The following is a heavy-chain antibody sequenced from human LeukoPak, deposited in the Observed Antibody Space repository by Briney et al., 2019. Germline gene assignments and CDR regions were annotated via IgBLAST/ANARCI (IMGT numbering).Heavy chain of an antibody. J-gene: IGHJ4*02. CDR2: ISSSSSYI. V-gene: IGHV3-21*04. Sequence: KPGGSLRLSCAASGFTFSSYSMNWVRQAPGKGLEWVSSISSSSSYIYYADSVKGRFTISRDNSKNTLYLQMNSLRAEDTAIYYRAKDRGSVGADFDYWGQGTLITVSS. CDR1: GFTFSSYS. CDR3: AKDRGSVGADFDY. D-gene: IGHD1-26*01.